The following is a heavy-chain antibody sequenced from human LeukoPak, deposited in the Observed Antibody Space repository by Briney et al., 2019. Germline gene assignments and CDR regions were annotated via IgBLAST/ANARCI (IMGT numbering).Heavy chain of an antibody. Sequence: PSETLSLTCTVSGGSISSYYWSWIRQPPGKGLKWIGYIYYSGSTNYNPSLKSRVTISVDTSKNQFSLKLSSVTAADTAVYYCARDRSIAAASGWFDPWGQGTLVTVSS. J-gene: IGHJ5*02. CDR1: GGSISSYY. D-gene: IGHD6-13*01. CDR2: IYYSGST. CDR3: ARDRSIAAASGWFDP. V-gene: IGHV4-59*01.